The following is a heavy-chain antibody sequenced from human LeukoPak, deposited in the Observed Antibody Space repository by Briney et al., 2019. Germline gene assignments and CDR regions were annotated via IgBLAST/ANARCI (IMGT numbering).Heavy chain of an antibody. D-gene: IGHD6-6*01. J-gene: IGHJ4*02. CDR1: GFTVSSNY. V-gene: IGHV3-53*05. Sequence: GGSLRLSCAASGFTVSSNYMSWVRQAPGKGLEWVSVIYSGGSTYCADSVKGRFTISRDNSKNTLYLQMNSLRAEDTAVYYCARRLASPFDYWGQGTLVTVSS. CDR2: IYSGGST. CDR3: ARRLASPFDY.